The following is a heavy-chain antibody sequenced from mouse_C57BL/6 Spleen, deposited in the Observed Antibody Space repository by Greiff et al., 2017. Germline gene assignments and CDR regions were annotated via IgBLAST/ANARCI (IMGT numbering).Heavy chain of an antibody. CDR3: ASRGTTVVATDYFDY. CDR1: GYTFTSYW. D-gene: IGHD1-1*01. V-gene: IGHV1-53*01. CDR2: INPSNGGT. Sequence: VKLQQPGTELVKPGASVKLSCKASGYTFTSYWMHWVKQRPGQGLEWIGNINPSNGGTNYNEKFKSKATLTVDKSSSTAYMQLSSLTSEDSAVYYCASRGTTVVATDYFDYWGQGTTLTVSS. J-gene: IGHJ2*01.